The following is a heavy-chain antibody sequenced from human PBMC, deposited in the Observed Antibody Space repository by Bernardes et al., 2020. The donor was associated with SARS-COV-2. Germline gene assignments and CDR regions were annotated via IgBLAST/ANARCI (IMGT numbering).Heavy chain of an antibody. CDR2: IYPGDSDT. D-gene: IGHD6-19*01. V-gene: IGHV5-51*01. CDR1: GYSFTSYW. Sequence: GESLKISCKGSGYSFTSYWIGWVRQMPGKGLEWMGIIYPGDSDTRYSPSFQGQVTISADKSISTAYLQWSSLKASDTAMYYCARLFLYALGDTIAVAGWFDPWGQGTLVTVSS. J-gene: IGHJ5*02. CDR3: ARLFLYALGDTIAVAGWFDP.